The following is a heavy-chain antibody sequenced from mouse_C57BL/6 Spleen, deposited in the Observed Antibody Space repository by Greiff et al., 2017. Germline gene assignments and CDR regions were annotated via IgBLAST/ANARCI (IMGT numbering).Heavy chain of an antibody. J-gene: IGHJ1*03. Sequence: EVKLVESEGGLVQPGSSMKLSCTASGFTFSDYYMAWVRQVPEKGLEWVANINYDGSSTYYLDSLKSRFIISRDNAKNILYLQMSSLKSEDTATYYCARVITTVVAHWYFDVWGTGTTVTVSS. V-gene: IGHV5-16*01. CDR1: GFTFSDYY. CDR2: INYDGSST. CDR3: ARVITTVVAHWYFDV. D-gene: IGHD1-1*01.